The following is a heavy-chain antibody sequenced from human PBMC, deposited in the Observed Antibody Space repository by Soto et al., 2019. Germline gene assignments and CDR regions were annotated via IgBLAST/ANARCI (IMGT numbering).Heavy chain of an antibody. D-gene: IGHD1-7*01. V-gene: IGHV3-33*01. J-gene: IGHJ4*02. CDR1: GFTFSSHG. Sequence: GGSLRLSCAASGFTFSSHGMHWVRQAPGKVLELVAVIWYDGSNKYHAYSVKGRFTISRDKSKNTLYLQMNSLRVEDTAVYYCEREVNSGTTFAAVEYWGQGTLDNDSS. CDR2: IWYDGSNK. CDR3: EREVNSGTTFAAVEY.